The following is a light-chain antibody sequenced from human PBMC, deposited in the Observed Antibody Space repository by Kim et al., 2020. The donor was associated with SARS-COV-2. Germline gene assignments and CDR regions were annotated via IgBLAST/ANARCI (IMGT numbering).Light chain of an antibody. V-gene: IGKV3-15*01. Sequence: EIVMTQSPATLSVSPGERVTLSCRASQSVSSNLAWYQQKPGQAPRLLIYGASTRATGIPARFSGSGSGTEFTLTISSLQSEDFAVYYCQQCYAWPKTFGQGTKVDIK. CDR1: QSVSSN. CDR3: QQCYAWPKT. J-gene: IGKJ1*01. CDR2: GAS.